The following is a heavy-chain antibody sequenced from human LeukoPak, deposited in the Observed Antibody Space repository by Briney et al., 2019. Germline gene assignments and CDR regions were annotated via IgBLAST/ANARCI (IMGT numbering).Heavy chain of an antibody. J-gene: IGHJ2*01. CDR3: AREGYSRYFDL. CDR1: GGSISSYY. Sequence: SETLSLTCTVSGGSISSYYWSWIRQPPGKGLEWIGYIYYSGSTNYNPSLKSRVIISGDTSKNQFSLKLSSVTAADTAVYYCAREGYSRYFDLWGRGTLVIVSS. CDR2: IYYSGST. V-gene: IGHV4-59*01. D-gene: IGHD2-15*01.